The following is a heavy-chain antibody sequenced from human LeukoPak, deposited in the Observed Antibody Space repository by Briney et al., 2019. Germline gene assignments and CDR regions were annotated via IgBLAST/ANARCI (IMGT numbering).Heavy chain of an antibody. CDR3: ATYRGLYGDYAQDY. V-gene: IGHV4-59*01. CDR1: GGSISNYN. Sequence: SETLSLTCTVSGGSISNYNWNWIRQPPGKGLEWIGYIYYSGNTNYNPSLKSRVTISVDTSKNQFSLKLSSVTAADTAVYYCATYRGLYGDYAQDYWGQGTLVTVSS. D-gene: IGHD4-17*01. J-gene: IGHJ4*02. CDR2: IYYSGNT.